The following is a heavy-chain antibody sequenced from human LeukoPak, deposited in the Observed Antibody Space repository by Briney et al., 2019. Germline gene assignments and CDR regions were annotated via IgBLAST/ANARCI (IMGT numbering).Heavy chain of an antibody. CDR1: GFTFSSYS. CDR3: AREIYGSGSYCTDAFDI. CDR2: ISSSSSYI. D-gene: IGHD3-10*01. J-gene: IGHJ3*02. V-gene: IGHV3-21*01. Sequence: GGSLRLSCAASGFTFSSYSMNWVRQAPGKGLEWVSSISSSSSYIYYADSVKGRFTISRDNAKNSLYLQMNSLRAEDTAVYYCAREIYGSGSYCTDAFDIWGQGTMVTVSS.